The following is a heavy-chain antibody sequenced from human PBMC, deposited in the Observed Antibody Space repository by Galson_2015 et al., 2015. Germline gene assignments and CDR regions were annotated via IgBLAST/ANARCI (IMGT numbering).Heavy chain of an antibody. CDR2: ISSNGGST. D-gene: IGHD2-2*02. CDR3: VKGGVPAAILDPNQKSQYYYYGMDV. V-gene: IGHV3-64D*06. Sequence: SLRLSCAASGFTFSSYAMHWVRQAPGKGLEYVSAISSNGGSTYYADSVKGRFTISRDNSKNTLYLQMSSLRAEDTAVYYCVKGGVPAAILDPNQKSQYYYYGMDVWGQGTTVTVSS. J-gene: IGHJ6*02. CDR1: GFTFSSYA.